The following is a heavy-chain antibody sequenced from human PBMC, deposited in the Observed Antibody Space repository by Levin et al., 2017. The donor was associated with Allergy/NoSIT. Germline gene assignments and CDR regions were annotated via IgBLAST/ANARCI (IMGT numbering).Heavy chain of an antibody. CDR1: GFTFSSHW. Sequence: GGSLRLSCAASGFTFSSHWMSWVRQAPGKGLEWVANIKQDGSERYYVDSVRGRFTISRDNAKNSVYLQMNSLRDEDSAVYYCARARGYSYGLLWYFDYWGQGALVTVSS. CDR3: ARARGYSYGLLWYFDY. J-gene: IGHJ4*02. V-gene: IGHV3-7*01. D-gene: IGHD5-18*01. CDR2: IKQDGSER.